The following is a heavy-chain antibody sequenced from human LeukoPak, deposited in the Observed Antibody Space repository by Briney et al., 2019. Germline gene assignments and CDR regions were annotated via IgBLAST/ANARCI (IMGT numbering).Heavy chain of an antibody. CDR1: GFTFSSYW. D-gene: IGHD3-10*01. Sequence: PGGSLRLSCAASGFTFSSYWMNWVRQAPGKGLEWVANIKQDGSEKYYVDSVKGRFTISRDNAKNSLYLQMNSLRAEDTAVYYCARDRPFYGSGSYYNPWGQGTLVTVSS. V-gene: IGHV3-7*03. CDR3: ARDRPFYGSGSYYNP. CDR2: IKQDGSEK. J-gene: IGHJ5*02.